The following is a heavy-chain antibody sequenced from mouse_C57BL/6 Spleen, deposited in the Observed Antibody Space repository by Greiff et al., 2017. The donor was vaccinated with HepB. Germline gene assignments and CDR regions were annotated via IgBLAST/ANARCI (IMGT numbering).Heavy chain of an antibody. J-gene: IGHJ3*01. V-gene: IGHV3-6*01. D-gene: IGHD1-3*01. Sequence: DVKLVESGPGLVKPSQSLSLTCSVTGYSITSGYYWNWIRQFPGNKLEWMGYISYDGINNYNPSLKNRSSITRDTSKNQFFLKLNSVTTEDTATYCCARGSSPFAYWGQGTLVTVSA. CDR3: ARGSSPFAY. CDR2: ISYDGIN. CDR1: GYSITSGYY.